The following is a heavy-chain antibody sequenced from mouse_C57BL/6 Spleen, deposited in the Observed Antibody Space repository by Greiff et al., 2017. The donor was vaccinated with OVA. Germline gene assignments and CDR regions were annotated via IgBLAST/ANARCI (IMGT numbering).Heavy chain of an antibody. D-gene: IGHD1-1*01. Sequence: EVKLVESGGGLVKPGGSLQLSCAASGFTFSSYTMSWVRQTPEKRLAWVATISGGGGNTYYPDSVKGRFTISRDNAKNTLYLQMSSLRSEDTALYYCARHLVAKAMDYWGQGTSVTVSS. J-gene: IGHJ4*01. V-gene: IGHV5-9*01. CDR2: ISGGGGNT. CDR1: GFTFSSYT. CDR3: ARHLVAKAMDY.